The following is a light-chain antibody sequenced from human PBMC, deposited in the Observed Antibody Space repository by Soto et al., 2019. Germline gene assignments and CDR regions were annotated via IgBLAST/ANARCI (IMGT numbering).Light chain of an antibody. Sequence: QSALTQPASVSASPGQSITISCTGSSSDVGAYNLVSWYQQHPTKAPKLIIYQDNKRPSGISNRFSGSKSDNTASLTISGLQADDEADYYCSSFVGFSTFGRYVFGTGTKLTVL. CDR1: SSDVGAYNL. CDR2: QDN. CDR3: SSFVGFSTFGRYV. J-gene: IGLJ1*01. V-gene: IGLV2-23*02.